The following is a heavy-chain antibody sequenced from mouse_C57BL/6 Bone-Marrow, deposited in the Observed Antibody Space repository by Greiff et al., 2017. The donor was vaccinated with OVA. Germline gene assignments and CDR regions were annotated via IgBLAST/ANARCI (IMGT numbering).Heavy chain of an antibody. Sequence: QVQLQQSGPELVKPGASVKISCKASGYAFSSSWMNWVKQRPGKGLEWIGRIYPGDGDTNYNGKFKGKATLTADKSSSTSYMQLSSLTSEDSAVYYFARGDYYGSSPPFAYWGQGTLVTVSA. D-gene: IGHD1-1*01. CDR1: GYAFSSSW. CDR3: ARGDYYGSSPPFAY. V-gene: IGHV1-82*01. J-gene: IGHJ3*01. CDR2: IYPGDGDT.